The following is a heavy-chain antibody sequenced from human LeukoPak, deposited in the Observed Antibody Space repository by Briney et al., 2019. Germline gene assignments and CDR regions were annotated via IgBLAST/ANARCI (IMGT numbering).Heavy chain of an antibody. V-gene: IGHV4-61*02. CDR1: GNSISSGDNY. D-gene: IGHD5-18*01. CDR2: IYTSGST. CDR3: ARGLHGYSYGYVPWELYSYMDV. Sequence: SETLSLTCTVSGNSISSGDNYWSWIRQPAGKGLEWIGRIYTSGSTNYNPSLKSRVTISGDTSKNQFSLRLSSVTAADTAVYYCARGLHGYSYGYVPWELYSYMDVWGKGTTVSISS. J-gene: IGHJ6*03.